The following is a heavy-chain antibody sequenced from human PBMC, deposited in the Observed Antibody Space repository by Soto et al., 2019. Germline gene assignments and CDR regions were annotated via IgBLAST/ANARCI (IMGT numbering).Heavy chain of an antibody. V-gene: IGHV3-21*01. Sequence: GGSLRLSCAASGFTFRSYSMNWVRQAPGKGLEWVSSISSSSSYIYYADSVKGRFTISRDNAKNSLYLQMNSLRAEYTAVYYCARDSGYCSGGSCYDFDYWGKGTLVTVSS. CDR1: GFTFRSYS. J-gene: IGHJ4*02. CDR2: ISSSSSYI. CDR3: ARDSGYCSGGSCYDFDY. D-gene: IGHD2-15*01.